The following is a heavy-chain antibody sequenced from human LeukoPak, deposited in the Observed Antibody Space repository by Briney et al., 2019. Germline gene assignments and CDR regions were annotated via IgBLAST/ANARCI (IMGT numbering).Heavy chain of an antibody. J-gene: IGHJ4*02. Sequence: ASVKVSCEASGYTFANYGISWVRQAPGQGLEWMGWINIHNGYTNYAQMLRGRVSMTSDTSTSTVHMELRNLRSDDTAVYYCARNYYDWDYWGQGTLVTVSS. CDR2: INIHNGYT. D-gene: IGHD3-22*01. CDR3: ARNYYDWDY. V-gene: IGHV1-18*01. CDR1: GYTFANYG.